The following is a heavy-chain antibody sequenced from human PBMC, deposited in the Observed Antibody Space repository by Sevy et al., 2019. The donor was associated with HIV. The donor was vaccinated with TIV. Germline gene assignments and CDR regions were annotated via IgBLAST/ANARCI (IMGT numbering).Heavy chain of an antibody. Sequence: ASVKVSCKASGYTFTSYGISWVRQAPGQGLEWMGWISAYNGNTNYAQKLQGRVTMTTDTSTITAYMELRSLRSDDTAVYYCARDRYYDSSGYYYDYWGQGTLVTVSS. V-gene: IGHV1-18*01. CDR2: ISAYNGNT. CDR1: GYTFTSYG. D-gene: IGHD3-22*01. J-gene: IGHJ4*02. CDR3: ARDRYYDSSGYYYDY.